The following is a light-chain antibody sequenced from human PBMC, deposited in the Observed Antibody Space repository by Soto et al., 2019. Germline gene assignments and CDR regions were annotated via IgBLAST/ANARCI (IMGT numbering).Light chain of an antibody. CDR3: RTYAGTKPLV. Sequence: QSALTQPPSASGSPGQSVTLSCTGTISDIGTYYYVSWYQQHPGKAPKLIIYEVSERPSGVPDRFSGSRSGNTASLTVSGLQAEDEAHYYCRTYAGTKPLVFGGGTKLTVL. V-gene: IGLV2-8*01. CDR1: ISDIGTYYY. J-gene: IGLJ2*01. CDR2: EVS.